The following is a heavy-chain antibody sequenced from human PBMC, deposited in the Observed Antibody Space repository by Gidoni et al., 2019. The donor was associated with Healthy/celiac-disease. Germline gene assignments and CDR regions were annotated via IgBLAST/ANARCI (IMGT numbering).Heavy chain of an antibody. D-gene: IGHD6-6*01. V-gene: IGHV4-34*01. CDR3: ARAPGARAARPGKHGRIFDY. J-gene: IGHJ4*02. Sequence: QVQLQQWGAGLLKPSETLSLTCAVYGGSFSGYYWSWIRQPPGKGLEWIGEINHSGSTNYNPSLKSRVTISVDTSKNQFSLKLSSVTAADTAVYYCARAPGARAARPGKHGRIFDYWGQGTLVTVSS. CDR1: GGSFSGYY. CDR2: INHSGST.